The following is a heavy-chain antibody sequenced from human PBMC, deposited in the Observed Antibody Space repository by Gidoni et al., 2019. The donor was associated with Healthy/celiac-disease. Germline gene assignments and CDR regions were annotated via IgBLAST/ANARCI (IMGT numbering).Heavy chain of an antibody. CDR3: ARGLTIFGGEGGMDV. Sequence: GFTFSSYGMHWVRQAPGKGLEWVAVIWYDGSNKYYADSVKGRFTISRDNSKNTLYLQMNSLRAEDTAVYYCARGLTIFGGEGGMDVWGQGTTVTVSS. V-gene: IGHV3-33*01. D-gene: IGHD3-3*01. J-gene: IGHJ6*02. CDR1: GFTFSSYG. CDR2: IWYDGSNK.